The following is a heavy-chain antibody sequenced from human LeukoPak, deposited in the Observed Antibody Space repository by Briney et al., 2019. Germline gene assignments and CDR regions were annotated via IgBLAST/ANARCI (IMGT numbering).Heavy chain of an antibody. D-gene: IGHD3-3*01. Sequence: GGSLRLSCAASGFTFSSHWMHWVRQAPGKGLVWVSQINPDGSSTTYADSVKGRLTISRGNAKNTLYLQMNSLRDEDTAVYYCARDLYDFWSGRKYYFDYWGQGTLVAVSS. CDR2: INPDGSST. V-gene: IGHV3-74*01. CDR1: GFTFSSHW. J-gene: IGHJ4*02. CDR3: ARDLYDFWSGRKYYFDY.